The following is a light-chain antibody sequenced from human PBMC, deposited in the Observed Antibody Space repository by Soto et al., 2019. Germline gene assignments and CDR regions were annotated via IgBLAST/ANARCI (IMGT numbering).Light chain of an antibody. CDR2: IVF. J-gene: IGKJ3*01. V-gene: IGKV1-9*01. CDR1: QGISSY. Sequence: IHLTQSPSSLSASVGDRVTITCRASQGISSYLAWYQQRPGKAPKHLIYIVFTLQSGVPSRFSGSGSATDFTLTISSLQPEDFATYCCQQLNSYPGTFGPGTKVDI. CDR3: QQLNSYPGT.